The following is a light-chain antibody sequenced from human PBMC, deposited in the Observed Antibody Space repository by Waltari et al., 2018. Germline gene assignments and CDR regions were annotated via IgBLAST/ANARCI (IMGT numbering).Light chain of an antibody. Sequence: QSALTQPASVSESPGQSVTLPFTGTSSDIGNSNHVPWYQPHPGKAPKLIIFEVYDRPSGVSDRFSASKSANTASLTISGLQAEDEADYYCSSYTNSSTWVFGGGTSLTVL. CDR3: SSYTNSSTWV. J-gene: IGLJ3*02. CDR1: SSDIGNSNH. V-gene: IGLV2-14*01. CDR2: EVY.